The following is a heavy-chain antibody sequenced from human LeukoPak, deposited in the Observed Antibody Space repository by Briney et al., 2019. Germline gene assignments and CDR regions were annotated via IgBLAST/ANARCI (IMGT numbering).Heavy chain of an antibody. CDR1: GFTFSSYA. Sequence: GGSLRLSYAASGFTFSSYAMSWVRQAPGKGLEWVSSISSSSSYIYYADSVKGRFTISRDNARNSLYLQMNSLRAEDTAVYYCARDGLAAATLHWCFDLWGRGTLVTVSS. V-gene: IGHV3-21*01. CDR2: ISSSSSYI. J-gene: IGHJ2*01. D-gene: IGHD2-15*01. CDR3: ARDGLAAATLHWCFDL.